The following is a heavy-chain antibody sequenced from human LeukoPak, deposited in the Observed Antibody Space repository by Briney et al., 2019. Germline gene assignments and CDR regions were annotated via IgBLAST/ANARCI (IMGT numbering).Heavy chain of an antibody. J-gene: IGHJ4*02. CDR2: IIPIFGTA. D-gene: IGHD6-19*01. Sequence: SVKVSCTASGGTFSSYSISWVRQAPGQGLEWMGGIIPIFGTANYAQKFQGRVTITADESPSTAYMELSSLRSEDTAVYYCARGPFSSGWYAKQFDYWGQGTLVTVSS. V-gene: IGHV1-69*13. CDR1: GGTFSSYS. CDR3: ARGPFSSGWYAKQFDY.